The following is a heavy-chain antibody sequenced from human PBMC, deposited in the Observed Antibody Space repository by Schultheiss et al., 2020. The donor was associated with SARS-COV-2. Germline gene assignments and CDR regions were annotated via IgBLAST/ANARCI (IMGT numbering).Heavy chain of an antibody. V-gene: IGHV4-31*03. CDR1: GGSISSGGYY. CDR2: IYYSGST. J-gene: IGHJ4*02. CDR3: ARSPSSGYSPNFDY. Sequence: SETLSLTCTVSGGSISSGGYYWSWIRQYPGKGLEWIGYIYYSGSTYYSPSLKSRVTMSVDTSKNQFSLKLSSVTAADTAVYYCARSPSSGYSPNFDYWGQGTLVTVSS. D-gene: IGHD3-22*01.